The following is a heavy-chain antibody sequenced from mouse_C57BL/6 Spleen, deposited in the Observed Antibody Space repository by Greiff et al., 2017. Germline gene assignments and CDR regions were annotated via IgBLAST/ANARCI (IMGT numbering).Heavy chain of an antibody. CDR2: IDPNSGGT. CDR1: GYTFTSYW. Sequence: QVQLQQPGAELVKPGASVKLSCKASGYTFTSYWMHWVKQRPGRGLEWIGRIDPNSGGTKYNEKFKSKATLTVDKPSSTAYMPLSSLTSEDSAVYYCARPYYYGSSLYAMDYWGQGTSVTVSS. V-gene: IGHV1-72*01. CDR3: ARPYYYGSSLYAMDY. D-gene: IGHD1-1*01. J-gene: IGHJ4*01.